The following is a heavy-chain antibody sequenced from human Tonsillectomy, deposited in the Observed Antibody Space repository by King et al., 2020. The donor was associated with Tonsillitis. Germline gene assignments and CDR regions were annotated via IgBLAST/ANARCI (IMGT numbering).Heavy chain of an antibody. Sequence: HVQLVESGGGVVQPGGSLRLSCKVSGFNFSSYGMHWVRQAPGKGLEWVAFIRYDGSKKYYGDSVKGRFTISRDNSKNTLYLQMNSLRPDDTAVYYCAKDPTGGWFGEELNYFDYWGQGTLVTVSS. D-gene: IGHD3-10*01. J-gene: IGHJ4*02. CDR1: GFNFSSYG. V-gene: IGHV3-30*02. CDR3: AKDPTGGWFGEELNYFDY. CDR2: IRYDGSKK.